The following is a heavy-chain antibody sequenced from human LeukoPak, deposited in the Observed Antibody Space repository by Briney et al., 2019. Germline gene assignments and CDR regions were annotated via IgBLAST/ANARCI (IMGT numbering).Heavy chain of an antibody. CDR1: GGSISSGDYY. CDR3: ARVIGDSSGYQAFDY. CDR2: IYYSGST. J-gene: IGHJ4*02. Sequence: SETLSLTCTVSGGSISSGDYYWSWIRQPPGKGLEWIGYIYYSGSTYYNPSLKSRVTISVDTSKNQFSLKLSSVTAADTAVYYCARVIGDSSGYQAFDYWGQGTLVTVSS. D-gene: IGHD3-22*01. V-gene: IGHV4-30-4*01.